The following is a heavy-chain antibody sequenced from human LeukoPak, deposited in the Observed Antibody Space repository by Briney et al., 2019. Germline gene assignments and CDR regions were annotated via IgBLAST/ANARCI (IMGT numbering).Heavy chain of an antibody. V-gene: IGHV1-2*02. Sequence: RASVKVSCKASGYTFTDNYIHWVRQAPGQGLEGMGWINPRSGGTSYGQKFQGRVTVTRDTSISTAYMELSSLTSDDTAVYYCGRVAYCGSGCYYYFDYWGQGTLVTVSS. D-gene: IGHD2-21*02. J-gene: IGHJ4*02. CDR1: GYTFTDNY. CDR2: INPRSGGT. CDR3: GRVAYCGSGCYYYFDY.